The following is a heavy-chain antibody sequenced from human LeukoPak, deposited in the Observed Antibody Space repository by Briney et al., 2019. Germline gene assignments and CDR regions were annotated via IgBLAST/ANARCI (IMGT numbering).Heavy chain of an antibody. CDR2: IRYDGSNK. D-gene: IGHD4-23*01. CDR1: GFTFSTYG. V-gene: IGHV3-30*02. Sequence: GGSLRLSCAASGFTFSTYGMHWVRQAPGKGLEWVAFIRYDGSNKYYADSVKGRFAISRDNSKKTLSMQMNSLRAEDTAVYYCARETTVITDTAWFDPWGQGTLVTVSS. CDR3: ARETTVITDTAWFDP. J-gene: IGHJ5*02.